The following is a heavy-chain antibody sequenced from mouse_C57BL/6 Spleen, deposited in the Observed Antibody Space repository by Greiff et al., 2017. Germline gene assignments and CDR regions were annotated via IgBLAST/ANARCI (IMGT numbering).Heavy chain of an antibody. J-gene: IGHJ3*01. CDR3: TAEIVRGFAY. CDR2: IDPEDGDT. Sequence: VQLQQSGAELVRPGASVKLSCTASGFNIKDYYMHWVKQRPEQGLEWIGRIDPEDGDTEYAPKFQGKATMTADTSSNTAYLPLSSLTSEDTAVYYCTAEIVRGFAYWGQGTLVTVAA. D-gene: IGHD2-12*01. CDR1: GFNIKDYY. V-gene: IGHV14-1*01.